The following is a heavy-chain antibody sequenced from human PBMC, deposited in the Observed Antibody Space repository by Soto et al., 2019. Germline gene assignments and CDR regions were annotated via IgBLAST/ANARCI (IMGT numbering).Heavy chain of an antibody. J-gene: IGHJ4*02. CDR3: VQATGWRDFDF. V-gene: IGHV3-53*01. D-gene: IGHD6-19*01. CDR1: GFAVSSKY. Sequence: EVQLVESGGGLIQPGGSLRLSCAASGFAVSSKYMTWVRQAPGKGLEWVSVIYGGGTTYYADSVKGRFTISRDTSKNSWYLQMNSVSAEDPAVYYCVQATGWRDFDFWGQGTLVTVSS. CDR2: IYGGGTT.